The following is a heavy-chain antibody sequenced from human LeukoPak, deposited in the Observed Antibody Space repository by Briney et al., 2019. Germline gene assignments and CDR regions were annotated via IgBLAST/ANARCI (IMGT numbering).Heavy chain of an antibody. Sequence: NASETLSLTCTVSGGSISGHYWSWIRQPPGKGLEWIGYIYHSGSTNHNPSLNNRVTISVDTSKNQFSLKLSSVTAADTAVYYCASTYCSGGSCYSAWYFDLWGRGTLVTVSS. CDR3: ASTYCSGGSCYSAWYFDL. CDR2: IYHSGST. V-gene: IGHV4-59*11. J-gene: IGHJ2*01. D-gene: IGHD2-15*01. CDR1: GGSISGHY.